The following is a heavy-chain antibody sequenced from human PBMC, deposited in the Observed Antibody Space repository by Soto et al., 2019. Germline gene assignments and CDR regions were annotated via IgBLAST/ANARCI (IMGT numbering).Heavy chain of an antibody. V-gene: IGHV1-18*01. CDR1: GYTFTSYG. CDR3: ARESRAAAGPNWFHP. D-gene: IGHD6-13*01. Sequence: GASVKVSCKASGYTFTSYGISWGRQAPGQGLEWMGWISAYNGNTNYAQKLQGRVTMTTDTSTSTAYMELRSLRSDDTAVYYCARESRAAAGPNWFHPWGQGTLVTVSS. CDR2: ISAYNGNT. J-gene: IGHJ5*02.